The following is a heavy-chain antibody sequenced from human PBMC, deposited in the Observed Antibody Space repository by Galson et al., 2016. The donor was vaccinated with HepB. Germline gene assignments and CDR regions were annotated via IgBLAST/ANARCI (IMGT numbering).Heavy chain of an antibody. J-gene: IGHJ4*02. Sequence: SLRLSCAASGFTFSTYGIHWVRQAPGKGLEWVAVISYDGNHKYYADSVKGRFTISRDTSKNTLYLQMNSLSAEDTAVYYCARGDYGDYHFDYWGQGTLVTVSS. CDR3: ARGDYGDYHFDY. D-gene: IGHD4-17*01. CDR2: ISYDGNHK. V-gene: IGHV3-30*03. CDR1: GFTFSTYG.